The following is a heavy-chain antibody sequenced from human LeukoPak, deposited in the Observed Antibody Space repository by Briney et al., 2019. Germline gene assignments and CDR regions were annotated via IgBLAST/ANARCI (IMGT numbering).Heavy chain of an antibody. CDR2: ISTSSSYI. Sequence: GGSLRLSCAAYGFTFSSYSMNWVRQAPGKGLEWVSFISTSSSYIYYADSVKGRFTISRDNAKNSLYLQMNSLRAEDTAVYYCARLHYYDSSGYLWGQGTLVTVSS. CDR1: GFTFSSYS. V-gene: IGHV3-21*01. J-gene: IGHJ4*02. CDR3: ARLHYYDSSGYL. D-gene: IGHD3-22*01.